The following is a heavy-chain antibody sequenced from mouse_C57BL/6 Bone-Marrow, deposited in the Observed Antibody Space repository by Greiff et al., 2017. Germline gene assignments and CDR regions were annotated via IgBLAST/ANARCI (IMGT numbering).Heavy chain of an antibody. D-gene: IGHD2-4*01. CDR3: ARARLRYWYFDV. Sequence: EVKLVESGGGLVKPGGSLKLSCAASGFTFSSYAMSWVRQTPEKRLEWVATISDGGSYTYYPDNVKGRFTISRDNAKTNLYLQMSHLKSEDTAMYYCARARLRYWYFDVWGTGTTVTVSS. V-gene: IGHV5-4*03. CDR1: GFTFSSYA. J-gene: IGHJ1*03. CDR2: ISDGGSYT.